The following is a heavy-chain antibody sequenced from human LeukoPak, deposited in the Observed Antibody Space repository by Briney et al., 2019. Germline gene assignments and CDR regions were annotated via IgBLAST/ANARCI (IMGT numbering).Heavy chain of an antibody. Sequence: GGSLRLSCAASGFTFSSYWMSWVRQAPGKGLEWVANIKQDGSEKYYVDSVKGRFTISRDNAKNSLHLQMNSLRAEDTALYYCAKGGPLLWFGELQGLGYMDVWGKGTTVTISS. CDR3: AKGGPLLWFGELQGLGYMDV. J-gene: IGHJ6*03. CDR2: IKQDGSEK. V-gene: IGHV3-7*03. CDR1: GFTFSSYW. D-gene: IGHD3-10*01.